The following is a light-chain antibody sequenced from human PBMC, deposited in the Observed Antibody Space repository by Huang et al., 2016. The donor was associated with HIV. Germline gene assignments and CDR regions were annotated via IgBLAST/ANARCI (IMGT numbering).Light chain of an antibody. CDR3: QQYYSLPQT. Sequence: DIIMSQSPESLTVSLGERATLNCRSSQSVYASSTSKDYMAWFQKKPGQPPKLLLFWASSREVGVPDRFSGSGSGTHFTLTIANLQPEDAAIYYCQQYYSLPQTFGQGTRV. CDR2: WAS. J-gene: IGKJ1*01. V-gene: IGKV4-1*01. CDR1: QSVYASSTSKDY.